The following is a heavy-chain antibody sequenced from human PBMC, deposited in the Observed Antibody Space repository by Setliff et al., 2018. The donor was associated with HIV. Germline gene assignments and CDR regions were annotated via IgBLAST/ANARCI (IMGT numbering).Heavy chain of an antibody. V-gene: IGHV3-23*01. CDR1: GITVSGIY. CDR3: ARAGVYYDSSGYCIDY. CDR2: IAGTSAST. J-gene: IGHJ4*02. Sequence: GGSLRLSCVASGITVSGIYMTWVRQAPGKGLEWVSAIAGTSASTYYADSVKGRFTISRDNSKNSLYLQMNSLRAEDTAVYYCARAGVYYDSSGYCIDYWGQGTLVTVS. D-gene: IGHD3-22*01.